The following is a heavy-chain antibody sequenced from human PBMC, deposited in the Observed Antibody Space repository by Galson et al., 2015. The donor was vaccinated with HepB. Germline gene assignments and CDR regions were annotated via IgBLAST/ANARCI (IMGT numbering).Heavy chain of an antibody. J-gene: IGHJ4*02. CDR2: ISYDGSNK. V-gene: IGHV3-30-3*01. CDR3: ARDDFSDPSLFDF. Sequence: SLRLSCAASGFTFSSYAMHWVRQAPGKGLEWVAVISYDGSNKYYADSVKGRFTISRDNSKNTLYLQMNSLRAEDTAVYYCARDDFSDPSLFDFWGQGTLVTVSS. CDR1: GFTFSSYA. D-gene: IGHD4-11*01.